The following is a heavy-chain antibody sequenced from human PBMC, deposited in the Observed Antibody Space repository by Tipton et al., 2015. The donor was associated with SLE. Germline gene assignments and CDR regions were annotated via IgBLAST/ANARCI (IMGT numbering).Heavy chain of an antibody. V-gene: IGHV4-38-2*02. Sequence: LSLTCTVSGYSISTGYYWAWIRQPPGKGLEWIGNIFYSGDTYYNPSLKSRVTISVDTSKNQFSLKLTSVTAADTAVYYCAVNVVVKVQVDYWGPGALVTVSS. CDR1: GYSISTGYY. J-gene: IGHJ4*02. CDR2: IFYSGDT. CDR3: AVNVVVKVQVDY. D-gene: IGHD2-21*01.